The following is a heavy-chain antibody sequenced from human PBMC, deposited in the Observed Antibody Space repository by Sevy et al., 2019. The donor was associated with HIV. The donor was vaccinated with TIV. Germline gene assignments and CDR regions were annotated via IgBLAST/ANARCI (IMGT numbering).Heavy chain of an antibody. Sequence: GSVKVSCKASGYTFTSYYMHWVRQAPGQGLEWMGIINPSGRSTSYPQKFQGRVTMTRDMSTSTVYMELSSLRYEDTAVYYCASSIRRSRTLQKNFRYNWDDPDWFDPWGQGTVVPVSS. CDR3: ASSIRRSRTLQKNFRYNWDDPDWFDP. CDR2: INPSGRST. CDR1: GYTFTSYY. D-gene: IGHD1-20*01. V-gene: IGHV1-46*01. J-gene: IGHJ5*02.